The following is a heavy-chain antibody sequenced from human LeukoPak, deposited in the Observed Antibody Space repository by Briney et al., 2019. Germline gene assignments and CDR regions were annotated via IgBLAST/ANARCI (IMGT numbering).Heavy chain of an antibody. J-gene: IGHJ4*02. CDR3: AKATGWDAEQKHFQY. V-gene: IGHV3-30*02. CDR2: IRSDGSNE. D-gene: IGHD4-11*01. Sequence: GGSLRLSCAESGFIFRSYAMHCVRQAPGKGLEWVAFIRSDGSNEYYGDSVKGRFSISIDNSKNTLYLPMNSLSPEDTAVYYCAKATGWDAEQKHFQYWGQGSLVTVSS. CDR1: GFIFRSYA.